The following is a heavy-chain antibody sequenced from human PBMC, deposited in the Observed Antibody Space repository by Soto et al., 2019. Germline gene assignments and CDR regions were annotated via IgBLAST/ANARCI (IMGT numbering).Heavy chain of an antibody. Sequence: QVQLQESGPGLVKPSETLSLTCTVSGDSVSSYYWSWIRQPPGKGLEWIGYIYRSGSTNDNPSLKMRVTISVDTSKNQLSLRLSSVTAADTALYCGVRHVHSSSWGFDVWGQGTTVTVSS. CDR2: IYRSGST. J-gene: IGHJ6*02. D-gene: IGHD6-13*01. V-gene: IGHV4-59*08. CDR1: GDSVSSYY. CDR3: VRHVHSSSWGFDV.